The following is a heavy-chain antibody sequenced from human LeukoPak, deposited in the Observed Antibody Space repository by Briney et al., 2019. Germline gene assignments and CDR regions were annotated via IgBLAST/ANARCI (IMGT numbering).Heavy chain of an antibody. D-gene: IGHD3-10*01. J-gene: IGHJ4*02. CDR3: ARDLGDTYGSVGDFDY. V-gene: IGHV1-2*02. Sequence: ASVKVSCKASGYTFTSYDINWVRQATGQGLEWMGWINPNSGGTNYAQKFQGRVTMTRDTSISTAYMELSSLRSDDTAVYYCARDLGDTYGSVGDFDYWGQGTLVTVSS. CDR2: INPNSGGT. CDR1: GYTFTSYD.